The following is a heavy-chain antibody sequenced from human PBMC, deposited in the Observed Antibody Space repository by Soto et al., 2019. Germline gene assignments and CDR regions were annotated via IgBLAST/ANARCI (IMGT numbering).Heavy chain of an antibody. D-gene: IGHD6-6*01. CDR2: INAHSGGT. J-gene: IGHJ5*02. V-gene: IGHV1-2*02. Sequence: ASVKVSCKAAGFSFTGYYIHWLRQAPGQGLEWMGWINAHSGGTEYAQKFQGRVTLTRDTSIATAYLTLTSLTSDDTALYYCAKDLTRQLAYWLDPWGQGTQVTVSS. CDR3: AKDLTRQLAYWLDP. CDR1: GFSFTGYY.